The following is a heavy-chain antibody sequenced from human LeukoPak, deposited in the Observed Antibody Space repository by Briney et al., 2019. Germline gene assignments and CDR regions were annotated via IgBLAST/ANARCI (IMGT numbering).Heavy chain of an antibody. Sequence: GGSLRLSCAASGFTFSSYWMSWVRQAPGKGLEWVSAISGSGGSTYYADSVKGRFTITRDNSKNTLYLQMNSLRAEDTAVYYCAKSYDLWSGPTQYFDYWGQGTLVTVSS. D-gene: IGHD3-3*01. CDR3: AKSYDLWSGPTQYFDY. CDR2: ISGSGGST. V-gene: IGHV3-23*01. J-gene: IGHJ4*02. CDR1: GFTFSSYW.